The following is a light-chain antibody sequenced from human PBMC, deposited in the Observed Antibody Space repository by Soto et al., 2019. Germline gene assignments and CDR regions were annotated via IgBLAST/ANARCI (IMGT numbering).Light chain of an antibody. CDR1: QTVIHNH. J-gene: IGKJ1*01. V-gene: IGKV3D-7*01. CDR3: HQDFNLPWT. CDR2: GTS. Sequence: IVLTQSPDTLSLSPGERATLSCRASQTVIHNHLAWHQQKPGQAPRLLIYGTSTRATGIPVRFSGSGSGTDFTLTISSLQPEDFAVYFCHQDFNLPWTFGQGTKVDIK.